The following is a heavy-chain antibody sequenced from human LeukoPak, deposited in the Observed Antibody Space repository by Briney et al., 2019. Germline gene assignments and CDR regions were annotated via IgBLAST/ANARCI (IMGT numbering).Heavy chain of an antibody. CDR2: ISGSGGST. V-gene: IGHV3-23*01. J-gene: IGHJ4*02. CDR1: GFTFSSSA. D-gene: IGHD2-15*01. Sequence: PGGSLRLSCAASGFTFSSSAMSWVRQAPGKGLEWVSAISGSGGSTYYADSVKGRFTISRDNSKNTLYLQMNSLRAEDTAVYYCARGLCSGGSCYEVAYWGQGTLVTVSS. CDR3: ARGLCSGGSCYEVAY.